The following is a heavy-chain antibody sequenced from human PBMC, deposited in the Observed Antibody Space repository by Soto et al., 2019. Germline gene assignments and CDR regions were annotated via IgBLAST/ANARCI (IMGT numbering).Heavy chain of an antibody. D-gene: IGHD3-3*01. CDR1: GFTFSGYA. CDR3: AKWGGGDFWSGYYWFDP. J-gene: IGHJ5*02. V-gene: IGHV3-23*01. Sequence: EVQLLESGGGLVQPGGSLRLSCAASGFTFSGYAMCWVRQAPGQGLEWVSAISGSGGTTYYADSVKGRFTISRDNSKNTLYLQMNSLRAEDTAVYYCAKWGGGDFWSGYYWFDPWGQGTLVTVSS. CDR2: ISGSGGTT.